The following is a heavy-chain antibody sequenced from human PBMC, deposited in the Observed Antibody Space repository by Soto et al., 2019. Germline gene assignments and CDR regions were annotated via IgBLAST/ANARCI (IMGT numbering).Heavy chain of an antibody. CDR3: ARCGDYRCFDH. CDR1: GYSFNTYW. V-gene: IGHV5-51*01. J-gene: IGHJ5*02. CDR2: IYPGDSDI. D-gene: IGHD4-17*01. Sequence: GESLKISCKGSGYSFNTYWIGWERQMPGKGLEWMWVIYPGDSDISYSPSFPGQVTISADKSINNSSLQWSSLKASDAAMYYCARCGDYRCFDHWGQGTLVTVSS.